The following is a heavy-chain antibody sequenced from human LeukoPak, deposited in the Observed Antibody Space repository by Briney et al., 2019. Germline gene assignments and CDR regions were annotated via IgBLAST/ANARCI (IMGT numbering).Heavy chain of an antibody. Sequence: GGSLRLSCAASGFTSSSYGMHWVRQAPGKGLEWVAFIRSDGSNEYYTDSVKGRFTISRDNSKNTLYLQLNSLRPEDTAVYYCARHTVTTGGLGLSRVYFDYWGQGTLVTVSS. CDR3: ARHTVTTGGLGLSRVYFDY. V-gene: IGHV3-30*02. D-gene: IGHD4-11*01. CDR1: GFTSSSYG. CDR2: IRSDGSNE. J-gene: IGHJ4*02.